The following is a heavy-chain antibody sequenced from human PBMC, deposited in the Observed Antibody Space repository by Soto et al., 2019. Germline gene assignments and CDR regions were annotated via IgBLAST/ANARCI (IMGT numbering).Heavy chain of an antibody. V-gene: IGHV5-51*01. J-gene: IGHJ6*02. CDR1: GDSFSNTW. CDR2: IHPDDSDT. CDR3: ARLSGYSSGYYYGIDV. Sequence: GESLKISCKGSGDSFSNTWIGWVRQVPGNGLEWMGIIHPDDSDTRYTPSFQGQVTISADRSFSTTYLQWARLEASDTATYYCARLSGYSSGYYYGIDVWGQGTTVTVSS. D-gene: IGHD5-12*01.